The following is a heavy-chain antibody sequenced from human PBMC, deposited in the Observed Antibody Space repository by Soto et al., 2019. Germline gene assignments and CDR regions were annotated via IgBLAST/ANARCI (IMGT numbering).Heavy chain of an antibody. CDR2: IWYDGSNK. CDR1: GFTFSSYC. CDR3: ARNIVGGYGMYV. J-gene: IGHJ6*02. V-gene: IGHV3-33*01. Sequence: QVQLVESGGGVVQPGRSLRLSCAASGFTFSSYCMHWVRQAPGKGLERVAVIWYDGSNKYYADTVKGRFTISRDNSKNTLYLQRNSLRAEDRAVYYCARNIVGGYGMYVWGQGTTVNVSS. D-gene: IGHD1-26*01.